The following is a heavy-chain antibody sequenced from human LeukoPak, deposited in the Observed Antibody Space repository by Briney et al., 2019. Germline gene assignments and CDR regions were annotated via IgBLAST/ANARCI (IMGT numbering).Heavy chain of an antibody. CDR1: GCTFSSYW. CDR3: ARDLRIAVAGGFDY. D-gene: IGHD6-19*01. J-gene: IGHJ4*02. Sequence: GGSLRLSCAASGCTFSSYWMHWVRQAPGKGLVWVSRINTDGSSTSYADSVKGRFTISRDNAKSTLYLQMNSLRAEDAAVYYCARDLRIAVAGGFDYWGQGTLVTVSS. CDR2: INTDGSST. V-gene: IGHV3-74*01.